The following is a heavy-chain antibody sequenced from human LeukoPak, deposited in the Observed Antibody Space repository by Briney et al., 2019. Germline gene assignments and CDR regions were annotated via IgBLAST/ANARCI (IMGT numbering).Heavy chain of an antibody. CDR3: AGYCTNGVCYRGAYYFDY. J-gene: IGHJ4*02. V-gene: IGHV4-34*01. CDR2: INHSGST. D-gene: IGHD2-8*01. CDR1: GGSFSGYY. Sequence: SETLSLTCAVYGGSFSGYYWSWIRQPPGKGLEWIGEINHSGSTNYNPSLKSRVTISVDTSKNQFSLKLSSVTAADTAVYYCAGYCTNGVCYRGAYYFDYWGQGTLVTVSS.